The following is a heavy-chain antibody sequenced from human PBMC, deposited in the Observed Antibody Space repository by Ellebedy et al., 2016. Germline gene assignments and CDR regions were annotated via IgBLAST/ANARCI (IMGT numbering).Heavy chain of an antibody. Sequence: SETLSLTXTASGGSISSSSYYWGWIRQPPGKGLEWIGSIYYSGSTYYNPSLKSRVTISVDTSKNQFSLKLSSVTAADTAVYYCARISGDDYWGQGTLVTVSS. CDR1: GGSISSSSYY. D-gene: IGHD2-21*01. J-gene: IGHJ4*02. CDR2: IYYSGST. V-gene: IGHV4-39*07. CDR3: ARISGDDY.